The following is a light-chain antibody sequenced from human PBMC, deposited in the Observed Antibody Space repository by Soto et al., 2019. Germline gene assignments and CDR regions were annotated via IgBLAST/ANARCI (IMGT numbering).Light chain of an antibody. V-gene: IGKV4-1*01. CDR1: QSLLYTSNNKNY. CDR3: QQYYSSPPVT. J-gene: IGKJ4*01. Sequence: DIVMTQSPDSLAVSLGERATINCRSSQSLLYTSNNKNYLAWYQQKPGQPPKRLIYWASTRESGVPDRFSGSGSGTDFTLTISSLQAEDVAVYYCQQYYSSPPVTFGGGTKVEI. CDR2: WAS.